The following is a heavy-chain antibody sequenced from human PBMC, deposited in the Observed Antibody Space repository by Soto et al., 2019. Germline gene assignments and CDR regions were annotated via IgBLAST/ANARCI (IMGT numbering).Heavy chain of an antibody. Sequence: SLTCAGSGSSISSCYYWGWIRQPPRKGLEWIGSIYHSASTYYNPSLKSRVTISVDTSKNQLSLKMSSVTAADTAVYYCARAQRRYYYYYGMDVWGQGTKVTVSS. CDR1: GSSISSCYY. V-gene: IGHV4-38-2*01. J-gene: IGHJ6*02. D-gene: IGHD6-25*01. CDR3: ARAQRRYYYYYGMDV. CDR2: IYHSAST.